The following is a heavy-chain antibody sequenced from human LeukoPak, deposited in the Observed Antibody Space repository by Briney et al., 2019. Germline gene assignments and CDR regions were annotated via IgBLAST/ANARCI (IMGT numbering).Heavy chain of an antibody. D-gene: IGHD1-26*01. CDR3: AKRNRYSGSYEYWFDP. J-gene: IGHJ5*02. CDR2: ISAYSGNT. Sequence: ASVKVSCKASGYTFTSYGISWVRQAPGQGLEWMGWISAYSGNTNYAQKLQGRVTMTTDTSTSTAYMELRSLRSDDTAVYYSAKRNRYSGSYEYWFDPWGQGTLVTVSS. V-gene: IGHV1-18*01. CDR1: GYTFTSYG.